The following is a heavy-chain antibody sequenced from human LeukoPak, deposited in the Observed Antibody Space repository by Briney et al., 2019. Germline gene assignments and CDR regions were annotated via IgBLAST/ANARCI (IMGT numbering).Heavy chain of an antibody. CDR2: ISWNSGHI. CDR3: AKEELRYFDC. V-gene: IGHV3-9*01. D-gene: IGHD3-9*01. J-gene: IGHJ4*02. CDR1: GFTFDDYA. Sequence: GRSLRLSCAASGFTFDDYAMHWVRQAPGKGLEWVSGISWNSGHIDYADSVKGRFTISRDNAKNSLYLQMNSLTPGDTALYYCAKEELRYFDCWGQGTLVTVSS.